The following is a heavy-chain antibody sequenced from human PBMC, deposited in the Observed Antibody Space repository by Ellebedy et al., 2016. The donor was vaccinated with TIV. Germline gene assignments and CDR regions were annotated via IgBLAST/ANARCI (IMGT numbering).Heavy chain of an antibody. CDR3: TEFMWFGDLLTDN. CDR1: GFTFSTYA. CDR2: ISATGDTG. Sequence: GESLKISCAASGFTFSTYALSWVRQAPGKGLEWVSSISATGDTGYYADSVKGRFTISRDNSKSTVYLQMNALGAEDTAVYYCTEFMWFGDLLTDNWGQGTLVTVSS. D-gene: IGHD3-10*01. J-gene: IGHJ4*02. V-gene: IGHV3-23*01.